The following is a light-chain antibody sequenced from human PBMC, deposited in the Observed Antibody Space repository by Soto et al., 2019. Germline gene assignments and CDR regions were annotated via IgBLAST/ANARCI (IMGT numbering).Light chain of an antibody. V-gene: IGKV1-17*02. CDR2: AAS. J-gene: IGKJ2*01. Sequence: DIQMTQSPASLSASLGDRVTITCRASQGMRNDLGWYQQKPGKAPKRLIYAASSLQRGVPSRFSGSGSGAEITLTISNLQPEDFGTYSCLQHKSYPYTFGQGTKLEIK. CDR1: QGMRND. CDR3: LQHKSYPYT.